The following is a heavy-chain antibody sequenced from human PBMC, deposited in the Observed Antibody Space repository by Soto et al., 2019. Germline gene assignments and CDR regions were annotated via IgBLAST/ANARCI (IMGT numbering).Heavy chain of an antibody. CDR3: ARDLRFQGHDYADYLGYGMDV. J-gene: IGHJ6*02. Sequence: SETLSLTCTVSGGSISPYYWSWIRQPPGKGLEWIGFIYYSGRTSYSPSLKSRVTISVDTSKNQFSLNLSSVTAADTAVYYCARDLRFQGHDYADYLGYGMDVWGQGTTVTVSS. V-gene: IGHV4-59*01. CDR1: GGSISPYY. D-gene: IGHD4-17*01. CDR2: IYYSGRT.